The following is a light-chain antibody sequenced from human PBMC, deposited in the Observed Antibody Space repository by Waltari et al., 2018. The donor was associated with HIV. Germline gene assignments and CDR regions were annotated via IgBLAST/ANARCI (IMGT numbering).Light chain of an antibody. V-gene: IGLV4-69*01. CDR2: LNRDGSP. CDR3: QTWGTGIQV. J-gene: IGLJ3*02. Sequence: HLVLTQSPSASASLGAPVRLTCTLSSGHSSYAIAWHQQQPGTGPRFLMKLNRDGSPNQGGGVPDTFSDSSSGAERYLTITSLQSDDEAYYYCQTWGTGIQVFGGGTKLTVL. CDR1: SGHSSYA.